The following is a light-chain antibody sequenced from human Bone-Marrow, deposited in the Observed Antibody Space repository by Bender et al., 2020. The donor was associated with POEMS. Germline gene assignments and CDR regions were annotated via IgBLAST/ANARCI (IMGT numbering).Light chain of an antibody. Sequence: QSALTQPPSASGSPGQSVTISCTGTSSDVGGYTYVSWYQHRPGKAPKLIIYEVTRRPSGVSDRFSGSKSGNTASLTISGLQAEDEAGYYCSSYGGNNFVVFGGGTKLTVL. CDR3: SSYGGNNFVV. CDR1: SSDVGGYTY. CDR2: EVT. J-gene: IGLJ2*01. V-gene: IGLV2-8*01.